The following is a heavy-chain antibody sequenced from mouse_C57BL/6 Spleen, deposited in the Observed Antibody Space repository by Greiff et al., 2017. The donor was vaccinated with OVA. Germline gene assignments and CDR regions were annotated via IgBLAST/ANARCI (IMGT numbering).Heavy chain of an antibody. CDR2: IDPENGDT. CDR1: GFNIKDDY. V-gene: IGHV14-4*01. Sequence: VQLKESGAELVRPGASVKLSCTASGFNIKDDYMHWVKQRPEQGLEWIGWIDPENGDTEYASKFQGKATITAEPSSNTAYLQLSSLTSEDTAVYYCTSYYDGSSEYFDYWGQGTTLTVSS. J-gene: IGHJ2*01. D-gene: IGHD1-1*01. CDR3: TSYYDGSSEYFDY.